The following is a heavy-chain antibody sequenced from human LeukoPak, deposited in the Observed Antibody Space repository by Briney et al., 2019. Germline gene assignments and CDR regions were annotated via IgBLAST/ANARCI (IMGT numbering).Heavy chain of an antibody. CDR1: GGSFSGYY. CDR3: ARAYCSSTSCPTYYYYYMDV. Sequence: PSETLSLTCAVYGGSFSGYYWSWIRQPPGKGLEWIGEINHSGSTNYNPSLKSRVTISVDTSKNQFSLKLSSVTAADTAVYYCARAYCSSTSCPTYYYYYMDVWGKGTTVTVSS. J-gene: IGHJ6*03. V-gene: IGHV4-34*01. CDR2: INHSGST. D-gene: IGHD2-2*01.